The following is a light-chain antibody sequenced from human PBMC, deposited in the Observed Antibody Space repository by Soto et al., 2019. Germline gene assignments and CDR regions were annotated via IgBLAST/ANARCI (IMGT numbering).Light chain of an antibody. CDR1: SSDVGGYNY. V-gene: IGLV2-14*01. J-gene: IGLJ2*01. CDR2: EVS. Sequence: QSALTQPASVSASPGQSITISCTGTSSDVGGYNYVSWYQQHPGKAPKLMIYEVSNRPSGVSSRFSGFKSGNTASLIISGLQAADEADYYCSSFTSINTVVVGGGTKVTVL. CDR3: SSFTSINTVV.